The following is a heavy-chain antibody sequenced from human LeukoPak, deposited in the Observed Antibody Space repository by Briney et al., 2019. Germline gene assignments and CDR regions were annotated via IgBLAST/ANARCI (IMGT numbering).Heavy chain of an antibody. Sequence: GGSLRLSCAASGLTFSSSGVNWVRQAPGKGLEWISYISPSSTTIYYADSVKGRFTISRDNAKNSLYLHMNSLRAEDTGVYYCARAEDRSGSYLAAYYYYYMDVWGKGTTVTVSS. CDR2: ISPSSTTI. V-gene: IGHV3-48*01. CDR3: ARAEDRSGSYLAAYYYYYMDV. CDR1: GLTFSSSG. D-gene: IGHD1-26*01. J-gene: IGHJ6*03.